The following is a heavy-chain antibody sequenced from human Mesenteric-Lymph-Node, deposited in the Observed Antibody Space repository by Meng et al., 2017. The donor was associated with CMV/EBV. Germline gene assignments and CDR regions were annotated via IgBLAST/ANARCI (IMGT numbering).Heavy chain of an antibody. J-gene: IGHJ4*02. D-gene: IGHD3-22*01. CDR1: RFTFSSYS. Sequence: GGSLRLSCAASRFTFSSYSMNWVRQAPGKGLEWVSFISSSSSYIYYTDSVKGRFTISRDNAKNSLYLQMNSLRAEDTAVYYCAREDAYYYDSSGYSELDYWGQGTLVTVSS. V-gene: IGHV3-21*01. CDR3: AREDAYYYDSSGYSELDY. CDR2: ISSSSSYI.